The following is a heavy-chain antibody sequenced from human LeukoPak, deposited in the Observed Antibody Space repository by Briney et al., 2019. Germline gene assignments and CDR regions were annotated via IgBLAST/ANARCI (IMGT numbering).Heavy chain of an antibody. CDR1: GYTFTGYY. Sequence: ASVKVSCKASGYTFTGYYMHWVRQAPGQGLEWMGWINPNSGGTNYAQKFQDRVTMTRDTSISTAYMELSRLRSDDTAVYYCAREAVAVANEDFDYWGQGTLVTVSS. CDR3: AREAVAVANEDFDY. CDR2: INPNSGGT. V-gene: IGHV1-2*02. D-gene: IGHD6-19*01. J-gene: IGHJ4*02.